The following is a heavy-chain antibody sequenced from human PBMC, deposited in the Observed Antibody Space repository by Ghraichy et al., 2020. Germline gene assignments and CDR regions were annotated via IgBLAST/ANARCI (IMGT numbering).Heavy chain of an antibody. CDR1: GYSFTSYW. J-gene: IGHJ4*02. CDR3: ARLRDSSSWYFDY. V-gene: IGHV5-51*01. D-gene: IGHD6-13*01. CDR2: IYPGDSDT. Sequence: KVSCKGSGYSFTSYWIGWVRQMPGKGLEWMGIIYPGDSDTRYSPSFQGQVTISADKSISTAYLQWSSLKASDTAMYYCARLRDSSSWYFDYWGQGTLVTVSS.